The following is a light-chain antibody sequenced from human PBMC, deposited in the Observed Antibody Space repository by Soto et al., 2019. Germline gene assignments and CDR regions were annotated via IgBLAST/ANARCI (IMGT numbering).Light chain of an antibody. CDR3: QQYGSSRVT. CDR1: QNISRS. J-gene: IGKJ5*01. CDR2: GAS. V-gene: IGKV3-20*01. Sequence: EIVMTQSPVTLSVPPGERATLSCRASQNISRSLAWYQQKPGQGPSLLIYGASNRATGIPDRFSGSGSGTDFTLTISRLEPEDFAVYYCQQYGSSRVTFGQGTRLEIK.